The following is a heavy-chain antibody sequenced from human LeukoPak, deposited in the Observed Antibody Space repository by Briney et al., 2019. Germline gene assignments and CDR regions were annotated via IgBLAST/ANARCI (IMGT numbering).Heavy chain of an antibody. J-gene: IGHJ3*02. CDR1: RYTFTGYY. Sequence: ASVKVSCKASRYTFTGYYMHWVRQAPGQGLEWMGWINPNSGGTNYAQKFQGRVTMTRDTSISTAYMELSRLRSDDTAVYYCARGAKLRFLEWSDAFDIWGQGTMVTVSS. D-gene: IGHD3-3*01. CDR2: INPNSGGT. CDR3: ARGAKLRFLEWSDAFDI. V-gene: IGHV1-2*02.